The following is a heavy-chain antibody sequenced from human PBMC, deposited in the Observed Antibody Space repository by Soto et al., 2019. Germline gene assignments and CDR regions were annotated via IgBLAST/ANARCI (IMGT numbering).Heavy chain of an antibody. V-gene: IGHV4-4*02. CDR2: ISHSGTV. D-gene: IGHD3-16*01. Sequence: SETLSLTCDVSSVSITSSNWWTWVRQPPGKGLEWLGKISHSGTVNYNATLRSRVTISVDKPKNQLSLKLMSVTAADAAVYYCARDYDGFDYWGPGILVTVSS. J-gene: IGHJ4*02. CDR1: SVSITSSNW. CDR3: ARDYDGFDY.